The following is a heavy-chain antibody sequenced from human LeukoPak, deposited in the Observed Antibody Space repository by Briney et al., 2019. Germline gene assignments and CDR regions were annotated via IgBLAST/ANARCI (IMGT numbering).Heavy chain of an antibody. D-gene: IGHD5-12*01. CDR3: AREEVATRFDY. Sequence: GGSLRLSCAASGFTFSSYWMHWVRQAPGKGLVWVSRINSDGSGTSYADSVKGRFTISRDNAKNTLYLQMNSLRAEDTAVYYCAREEVATRFDYWGQGTLVTVSS. CDR2: INSDGSGT. V-gene: IGHV3-74*01. J-gene: IGHJ4*02. CDR1: GFTFSSYW.